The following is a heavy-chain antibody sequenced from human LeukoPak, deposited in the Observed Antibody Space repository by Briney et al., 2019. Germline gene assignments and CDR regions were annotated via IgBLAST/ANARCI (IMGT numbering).Heavy chain of an antibody. J-gene: IGHJ6*02. Sequence: ASVKVSCKASGYTFTSYGISWVRQAPGQGLEWMGWISAYNGNTNYAQKLQGRVTMTTDTSTSTAYMELRSLRSDDTAVYYCARQHDHSSSWYRGRGMDVWGQGTTVTVSS. V-gene: IGHV1-18*01. D-gene: IGHD6-13*01. CDR2: ISAYNGNT. CDR1: GYTFTSYG. CDR3: ARQHDHSSSWYRGRGMDV.